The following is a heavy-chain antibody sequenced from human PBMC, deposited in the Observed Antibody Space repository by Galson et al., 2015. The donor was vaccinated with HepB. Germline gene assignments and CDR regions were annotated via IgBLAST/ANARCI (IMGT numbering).Heavy chain of an antibody. V-gene: IGHV4-34*01. J-gene: IGHJ4*02. Sequence: SETLSLTCVVSGGSLGGHYWSWIRQSPGKGLQWLGEVNHGGTTKYNPSLQSRITVSIDTPKNLFSLTLKSVTAADTALYYCARSRSGMYRLIYFGSWGQGTLVTASS. CDR1: GGSLGGHY. CDR2: VNHGGTT. D-gene: IGHD1-26*01. CDR3: ARSRSGMYRLIYFGS.